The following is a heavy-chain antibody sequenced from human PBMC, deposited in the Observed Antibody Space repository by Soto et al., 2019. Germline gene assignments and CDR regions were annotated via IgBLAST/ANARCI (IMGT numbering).Heavy chain of an antibody. J-gene: IGHJ6*02. CDR2: IGTRSDI. CDR3: AREDTAWPLAYGLDV. V-gene: IGHV3-21*01. D-gene: IGHD4-17*01. Sequence: GGSLRLSCAASGFTFSSYSLHWVRQAPGKGLELVSSIGTRSDIYYADSVKGRFTIYRDNAKNSLSLQMNSMTAEDTAVYYCAREDTAWPLAYGLDVWGQGTTVTVS. CDR1: GFTFSSYS.